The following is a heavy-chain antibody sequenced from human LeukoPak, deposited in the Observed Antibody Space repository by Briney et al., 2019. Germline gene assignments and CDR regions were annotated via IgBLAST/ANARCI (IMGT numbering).Heavy chain of an antibody. D-gene: IGHD4-17*01. J-gene: IGHJ4*02. Sequence: GGSLRLSCAASGFTFSSYAMSWVRQAPGKGLEWVSVISGSGDNTYYADSVKGRFTISRDNSKNTLYLQMNSLRAEDTAVYYCAIADHYGDYPFDYWGQGTLVTVSS. CDR3: AIADHYGDYPFDY. V-gene: IGHV3-23*01. CDR1: GFTFSSYA. CDR2: ISGSGDNT.